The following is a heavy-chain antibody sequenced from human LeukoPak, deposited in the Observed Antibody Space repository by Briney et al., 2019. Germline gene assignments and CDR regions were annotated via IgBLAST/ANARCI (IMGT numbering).Heavy chain of an antibody. D-gene: IGHD5-24*01. CDR3: ARVQYGSLDF. J-gene: IGHJ4*02. Sequence: SETLSLTCAVSGGSISSSNWWTWVRQPPGKGLEWIGEIYHSGSTNYNSSLKSRVTISVDKSENQFSLKLISVTAADTAVYYCARVQYGSLDFWGQGTLVTVSS. CDR2: IYHSGST. V-gene: IGHV4-4*02. CDR1: GGSISSSNW.